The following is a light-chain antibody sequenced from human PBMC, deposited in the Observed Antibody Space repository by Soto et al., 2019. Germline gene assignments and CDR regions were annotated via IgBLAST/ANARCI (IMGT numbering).Light chain of an antibody. CDR3: QSYDSSMSGSI. V-gene: IGLV1-40*01. CDR1: SSNIGAGYD. Sequence: QSVLTQPPSVSGAPGQRVTIACTGSSSNIGAGYDVHWYQQIPGTAPKLLIYGNSNRPSGVPDRFSGSKSGTSASLAITGLQAEDEADYYCQSYDSSMSGSIFGGRTKLTVL. CDR2: GNS. J-gene: IGLJ2*01.